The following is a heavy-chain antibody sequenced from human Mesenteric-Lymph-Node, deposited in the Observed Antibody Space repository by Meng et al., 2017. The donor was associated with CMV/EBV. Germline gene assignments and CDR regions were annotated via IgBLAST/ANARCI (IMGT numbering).Heavy chain of an antibody. J-gene: IGHJ4*02. D-gene: IGHD2-2*03. CDR2: ISSSSSYI. CDR1: GFTVSCNE. V-gene: IGHV3-21*01. CDR3: ARDGVGYCSSTSCLSPFDY. Sequence: GESLKISCAASGFTVSCNEMSWVRQAPGKGLEWVSSISSSSSYIYYADSVKGRFTISRDNAKNSLYLQMNSLRAEDTAVYYCARDGVGYCSSTSCLSPFDYWGQGTLVTVSS.